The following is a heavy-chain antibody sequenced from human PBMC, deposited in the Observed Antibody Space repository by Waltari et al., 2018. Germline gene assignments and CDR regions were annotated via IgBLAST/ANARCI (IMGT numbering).Heavy chain of an antibody. Sequence: QVQLQESGPGLVKPSGTLSLTCAVSGGSISSSNWWSWVRQPPGKGLDWIGEIYHSGSTNYNPSLKSRVTISVDKSKNQFSLKLSSVTAADTAVYYCARQRYYDFWSGYSYSFDYWGQGTLVTVSS. CDR3: ARQRYYDFWSGYSYSFDY. J-gene: IGHJ4*02. V-gene: IGHV4-4*02. CDR2: IYHSGST. D-gene: IGHD3-3*01. CDR1: GGSISSSNW.